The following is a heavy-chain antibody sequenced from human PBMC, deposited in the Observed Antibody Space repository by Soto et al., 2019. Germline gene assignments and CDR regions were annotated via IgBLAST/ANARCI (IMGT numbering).Heavy chain of an antibody. CDR3: ARGFQGYCTNGVCYSWFDP. Sequence: QVQLVQSGAEVKKPGSSVKVSCKASGGTFSSYAISWVRQAPGQGLEWMGGIIPIFGTANYAQKFQGRVTITADESTSTACRELSSLRSEDTAVYYCARGFQGYCTNGVCYSWFDPWGQGTLGTVSS. CDR2: IIPIFGTA. V-gene: IGHV1-69*01. CDR1: GGTFSSYA. J-gene: IGHJ5*02. D-gene: IGHD2-8*01.